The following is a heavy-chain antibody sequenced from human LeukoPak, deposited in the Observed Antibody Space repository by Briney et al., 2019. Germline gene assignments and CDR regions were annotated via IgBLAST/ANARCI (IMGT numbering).Heavy chain of an antibody. J-gene: IGHJ5*02. D-gene: IGHD2-2*01. CDR2: IYYTGST. V-gene: IGHV4-59*12. CDR3: ARTLVPPTMGWFDP. Sequence: SETLSLTCTVSGGSISGYYWSWIRQPPGQGLEWIGYIYYTGSTNYNPSLKSRVTISVDTSKNQFSLKLSSVTAADTAVYYCARTLVPPTMGWFDPWGQGTLVTVSS. CDR1: GGSISGYY.